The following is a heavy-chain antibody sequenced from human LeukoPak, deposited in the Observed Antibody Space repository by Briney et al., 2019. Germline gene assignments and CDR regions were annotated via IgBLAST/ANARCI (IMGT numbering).Heavy chain of an antibody. J-gene: IGHJ4*02. V-gene: IGHV1-18*01. D-gene: IGHD2-2*01. CDR1: GYTFTSYG. CDR3: ARALYCGSTSCYGARLVENDY. CDR2: ISAYNGNT. Sequence: AASVKVSCKASGYTFTSYGVSWVRQAPGQGVEWMGWISAYNGNTNYAKKLQGRVTMTTDTSTSTAYMELRSLRSDDTAVYYCARALYCGSTSCYGARLVENDYWGQGTLVTVSS.